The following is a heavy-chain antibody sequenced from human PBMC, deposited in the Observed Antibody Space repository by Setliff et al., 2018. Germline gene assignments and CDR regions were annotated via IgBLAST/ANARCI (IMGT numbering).Heavy chain of an antibody. CDR2: ISYSGSTM. J-gene: IGHJ4*02. V-gene: IGHV3-48*03. Sequence: GGSLRLSCAASGFTFSNYEMNWVRQAPGKGLEWASYISYSGSTMYYADSVKGRFTISRDNSKNTLYLQMNSLRPEDTAVYYCARTCSGSGCYAGLESWGQGTPVTVSS. D-gene: IGHD2-15*01. CDR3: ARTCSGSGCYAGLES. CDR1: GFTFSNYE.